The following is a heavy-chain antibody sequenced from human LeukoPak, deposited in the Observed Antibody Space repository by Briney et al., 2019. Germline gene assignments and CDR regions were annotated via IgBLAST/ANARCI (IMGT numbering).Heavy chain of an antibody. J-gene: IGHJ6*03. Sequence: SVKVSCKASGGTFSSYAISLVRQAPGQGLEWMGRIIPIFGTANYAQKFQGRVTITTDESTSTAYMELSSLRSEDTAVYYCASTYYDFWSGYSNYYYYYMDVWGKGTTVTVSS. CDR1: GGTFSSYA. V-gene: IGHV1-69*05. CDR2: IIPIFGTA. CDR3: ASTYYDFWSGYSNYYYYYMDV. D-gene: IGHD3-3*01.